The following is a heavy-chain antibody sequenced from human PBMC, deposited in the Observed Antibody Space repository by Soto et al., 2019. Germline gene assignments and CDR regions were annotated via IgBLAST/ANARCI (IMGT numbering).Heavy chain of an antibody. CDR3: ARADFDVVTGYYTSSYYFDY. D-gene: IGHD3-9*01. Sequence: ASVKVSCKAPGDTFTSYYLNWVRQAPGQGLEWMGGIKPRSGSTKYAQKFQGRITMTRDTSSSTAYMELSRLRSDDTAVYYCARADFDVVTGYYTSSYYFDYWGQGTLVTVSS. CDR1: GDTFTSYY. V-gene: IGHV1-2*02. CDR2: IKPRSGST. J-gene: IGHJ4*02.